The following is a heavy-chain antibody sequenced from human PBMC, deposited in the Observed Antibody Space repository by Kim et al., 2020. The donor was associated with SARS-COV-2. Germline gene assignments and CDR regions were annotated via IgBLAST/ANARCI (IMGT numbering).Heavy chain of an antibody. J-gene: IGHJ4*02. CDR2: INPNSGGT. CDR3: ARGDGSGSSLDY. CDR1: GYTFTGYY. D-gene: IGHD3-10*01. Sequence: ASVKVSCKASGYTFTGYYMHWVRQAPGQGLEWMGRINPNSGGTNYAQKFQGRVTMTRDTSISTAYMELSRLRSDDTAVYYCARGDGSGSSLDYWGQGTLVTVSS. V-gene: IGHV1-2*06.